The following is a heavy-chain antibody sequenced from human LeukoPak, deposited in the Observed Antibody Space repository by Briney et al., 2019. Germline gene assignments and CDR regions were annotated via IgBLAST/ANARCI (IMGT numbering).Heavy chain of an antibody. Sequence: ASVKVSCKASGYTFTGYYMHWVRQAPGQGLEWMGWINPNSGGTNYAQKFQGRVTMTRDTSISTAYMELSRLRSDDTAVYYCARDRGIVVVPAAMTHSWFDPWGQGTLVTVSS. CDR1: GYTFTGYY. CDR2: INPNSGGT. J-gene: IGHJ5*02. D-gene: IGHD2-2*01. CDR3: ARDRGIVVVPAAMTHSWFDP. V-gene: IGHV1-2*02.